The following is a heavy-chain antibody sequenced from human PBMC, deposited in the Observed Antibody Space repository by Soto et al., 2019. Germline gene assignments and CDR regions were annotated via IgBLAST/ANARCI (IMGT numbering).Heavy chain of an antibody. Sequence: SETLSLTCTVSGGSISSGGYYWSWIRQHPGKGLEWIGYIYYSGSTYYNPSLKSRVTISVDTSKNQFSLKLSSVTAADTAVYYCARSYDCWSCYSYWGQGNLVTVSS. V-gene: IGHV4-31*03. J-gene: IGHJ4*02. CDR2: IYYSGST. CDR3: ARSYDCWSCYSY. CDR1: GGSISSGGYY. D-gene: IGHD3-3*01.